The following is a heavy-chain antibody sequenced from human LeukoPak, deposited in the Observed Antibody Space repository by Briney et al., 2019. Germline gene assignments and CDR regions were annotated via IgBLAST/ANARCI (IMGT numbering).Heavy chain of an antibody. CDR3: ARELNGAFDP. CDR1: GFTFSNYW. Sequence: TGGSLRLSCAASGFTFSNYWMNWVRQAPGKGLEWVANIKQDGSEKYYVDSVEGRFTVSRDNTKNSLYLQMNSLRAEDTAVYYCARELNGAFDPWGQGTLVTVSS. V-gene: IGHV3-7*01. J-gene: IGHJ5*02. D-gene: IGHD1-1*01. CDR2: IKQDGSEK.